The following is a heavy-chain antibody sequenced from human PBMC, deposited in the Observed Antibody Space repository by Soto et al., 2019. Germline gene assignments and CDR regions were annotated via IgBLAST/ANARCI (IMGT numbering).Heavy chain of an antibody. CDR2: IFYTGTT. Sequence: TLSLTCSVSGGSINYNSYYWGWIRQPPGKGLEWVGGIFYTGTTYYSPCLKDGVTISVDTSKHSFSLNLTSVTAADTAVYFCARLVVVAPVANAWGQGTLVTVSS. J-gene: IGHJ5*02. V-gene: IGHV4-39*02. CDR1: GGSINYNSYY. CDR3: ARLVVVAPVANA. D-gene: IGHD2-2*01.